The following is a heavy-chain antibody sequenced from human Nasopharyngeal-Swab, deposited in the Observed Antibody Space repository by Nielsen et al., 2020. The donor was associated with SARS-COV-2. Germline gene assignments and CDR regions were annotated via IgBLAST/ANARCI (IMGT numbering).Heavy chain of an antibody. V-gene: IGHV3-48*01. CDR3: VLIQGTASLGSSPNFDY. D-gene: IGHD3-16*01. Sequence: GGSLRLSCAASGFTFSSYSMNWVRQAPGKGLEWVSYISSSSSTIYYADSVKGRFTISRDNAKNSLYLQMNSLRAEDTAVYYCVLIQGTASLGSSPNFDYWGQGTLVTVPS. J-gene: IGHJ4*02. CDR2: ISSSSSTI. CDR1: GFTFSSYS.